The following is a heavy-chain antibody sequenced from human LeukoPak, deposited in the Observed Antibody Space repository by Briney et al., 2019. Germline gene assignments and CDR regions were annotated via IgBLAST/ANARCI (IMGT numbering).Heavy chain of an antibody. J-gene: IGHJ4*02. CDR3: ARVSGAVRGVIITTCFYVDD. CDR1: GGSISSGDYY. CDR2: IYDSGST. V-gene: IGHV4-30-4*01. Sequence: SETLSLTCTVSGGSISSGDYYWSWIRQPPGKGLEWIGYIYDSGSTYYNPSLKSRVTISVDTSKNPFSLKLSSVTAADTAVYYCARVSGAVRGVIITTCFYVDDWGEGTLVTVSS. D-gene: IGHD3-10*01.